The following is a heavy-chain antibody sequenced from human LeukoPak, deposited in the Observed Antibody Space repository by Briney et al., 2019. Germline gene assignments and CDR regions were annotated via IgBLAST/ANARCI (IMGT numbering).Heavy chain of an antibody. V-gene: IGHV4-34*01. J-gene: IGHJ4*02. D-gene: IGHD6-13*01. CDR1: GGSFSGYY. CDR2: VNHSGST. Sequence: SETLSLTYAVYGGSFSGYYWSWIRQPPGKGLEWIGEVNHSGSTNYNPSLKSRVTISVDTSKNQFSLKLSSVTAADTAVYYCARGRINSSGAAAGKEEDYWGQGTLVTVSS. CDR3: ARGRINSSGAAAGKEEDY.